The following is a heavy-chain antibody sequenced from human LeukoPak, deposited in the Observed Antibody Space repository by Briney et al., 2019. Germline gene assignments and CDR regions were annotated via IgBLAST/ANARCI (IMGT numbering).Heavy chain of an antibody. D-gene: IGHD6-19*01. Sequence: GGSLRLSCAASGFTFSSYTVTWVRQAPGKGLEWVSSISGSGSSTYFADSVKGRFTISRDNSKNTLYLQMNSLRAEDTAVYYCAKAFLAVADDYWGQGTLVTVSS. V-gene: IGHV3-23*01. CDR1: GFTFSSYT. J-gene: IGHJ4*02. CDR2: ISGSGSST. CDR3: AKAFLAVADDY.